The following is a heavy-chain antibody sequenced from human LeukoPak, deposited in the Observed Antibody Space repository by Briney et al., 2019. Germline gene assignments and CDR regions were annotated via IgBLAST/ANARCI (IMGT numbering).Heavy chain of an antibody. CDR3: ARAPFYSGLDF. D-gene: IGHD1-26*01. CDR2: ISYDGTNK. J-gene: IGHJ4*02. V-gene: IGHV3-30-3*01. Sequence: GGSLRLSCAASGFTFSSYAMHWVRQAPGKGLEWVAMISYDGTNKYYADSVKGRFTISRDNSQNTLYLQMNGLRAEDTAVYYCARAPFYSGLDFWGQGTLVTVSS. CDR1: GFTFSSYA.